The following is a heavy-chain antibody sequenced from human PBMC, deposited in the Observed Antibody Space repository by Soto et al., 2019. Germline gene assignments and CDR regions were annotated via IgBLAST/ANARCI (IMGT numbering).Heavy chain of an antibody. CDR2: IYWDDDK. Sequence: QITLKESGPTLVKPTQTLTLTCTFSGFSLDTSGVGVAWIRQPPGKALEWLTLIYWDDDKRYSPSLRSRLTNTKDTSENRVVLTMTNVDPVDTATYYCSHMESRVASYGLDVWGQGTTVTVSS. CDR3: SHMESRVASYGLDV. CDR1: GFSLDTSGVG. V-gene: IGHV2-5*02. D-gene: IGHD3-3*01. J-gene: IGHJ6*02.